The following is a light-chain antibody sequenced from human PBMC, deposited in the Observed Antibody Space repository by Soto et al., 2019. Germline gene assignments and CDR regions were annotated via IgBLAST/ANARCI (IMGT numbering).Light chain of an antibody. CDR1: SSDVGSYNL. CDR2: EGS. J-gene: IGLJ2*01. CDR3: CSYAGSSTPVV. V-gene: IGLV2-23*01. Sequence: QSALTQPASVSGSPGQSITISCTGTSSDVGSYNLVSWYQQHPGKAPKLMIYEGSKRPSGVSNRFSCSKSGNTASLTISGLQAEDEADYYCCSYAGSSTPVVFGGGTKVTVL.